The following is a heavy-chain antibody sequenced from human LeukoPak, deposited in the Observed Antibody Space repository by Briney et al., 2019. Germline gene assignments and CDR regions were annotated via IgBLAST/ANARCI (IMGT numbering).Heavy chain of an antibody. Sequence: SETLSLTCTVSGGSISSYYWSWNRQPPGKGLEWIGYIYYRGSTNYNPSLKSRVTISVDTSKNQFSLKLSSVTAADTAVYYCAREKYYYDSSGYRDYMDVWGKGTTVTVSS. V-gene: IGHV4-59*01. CDR2: IYYRGST. D-gene: IGHD3-22*01. CDR3: AREKYYYDSSGYRDYMDV. CDR1: GGSISSYY. J-gene: IGHJ6*03.